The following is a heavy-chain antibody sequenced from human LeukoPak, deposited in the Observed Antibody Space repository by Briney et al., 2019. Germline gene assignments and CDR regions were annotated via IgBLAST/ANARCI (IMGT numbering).Heavy chain of an antibody. CDR1: GFTFSSYW. CDR3: ARVGGASWGSGYLRGYYYYYGMDV. CDR2: INSDGSST. V-gene: IGHV3-74*01. D-gene: IGHD3-22*01. J-gene: IGHJ6*02. Sequence: GGSLRLSCAASGFTFSSYWMHWVRQAPGKGLVWVSRINSDGSSTSYADSVEGRFTISRDNAKNTLYLQMNSLRAEDTAVYYCARVGGASWGSGYLRGYYYYYGMDVWGQGTTVTVSS.